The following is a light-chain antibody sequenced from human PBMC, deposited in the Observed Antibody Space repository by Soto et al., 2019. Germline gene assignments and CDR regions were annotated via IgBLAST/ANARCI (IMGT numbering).Light chain of an antibody. V-gene: IGLV2-14*01. CDR3: SSYTSSSTLVV. CDR1: SSDVGGYNY. CDR2: DVR. Sequence: QSALTQPASVSGSPGPSITISCTGTSSDVGGYNYVSWYQQHPGKAPTLMIYDVRNRPSGVSNRFSGSKYGNTASLTISGLQAEDEADYYCSSYTSSSTLVVFGGGTKLTVL. J-gene: IGLJ2*01.